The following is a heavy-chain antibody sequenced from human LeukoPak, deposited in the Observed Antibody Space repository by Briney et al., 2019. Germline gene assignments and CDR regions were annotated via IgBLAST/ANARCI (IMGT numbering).Heavy chain of an antibody. CDR2: INPDGGYT. CDR3: ARDHSYDDKSWWFDP. J-gene: IGHJ5*02. Sequence: ASVKVSCKTSGYTFTRHWIHWVRQAPGQGLEWVGIINPDGGYTMYAQNFQGRLSLTRDTSSTTVYMDLRSLTSQDTAVYYCARDHSYDDKSWWFDPWGQGTLVRVSS. V-gene: IGHV1-46*01. D-gene: IGHD3-9*01. CDR1: GYTFTRHW.